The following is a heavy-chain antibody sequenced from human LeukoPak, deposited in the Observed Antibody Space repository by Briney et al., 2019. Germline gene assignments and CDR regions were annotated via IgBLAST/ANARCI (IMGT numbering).Heavy chain of an antibody. Sequence: GGSLRLSCAASGFTFSSYSLHWVRQAPGKGLEWVSSISSSSSYIYYVDSVKGRFTLSIDKDKKSLYLPMNRLRDNGRPGYYCARGPAMVRGVRSDYWGQGTLVSVST. D-gene: IGHD3-10*01. CDR2: ISSSSSYI. CDR1: GFTFSSYS. CDR3: ARGPAMVRGVRSDY. V-gene: IGHV3-21*01. J-gene: IGHJ4*02.